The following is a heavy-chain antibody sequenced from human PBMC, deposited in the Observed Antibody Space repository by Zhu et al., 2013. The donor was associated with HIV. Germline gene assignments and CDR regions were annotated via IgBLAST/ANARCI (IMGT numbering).Heavy chain of an antibody. CDR2: ISAYNGNT. V-gene: IGHV1-18*01. CDR1: LHFTSYG. D-gene: IGHD6-19*01. CDR3: ARDLGYSSGWYGY. Sequence: VQLVQSELSEKPGLSXGLLQGFWLHFTSYGISWVRQAPGQGLEWIGWISAYNGNTNYAQKLQGRVTMTTDTSTSTAYMELRSLRSDDTAVYYCARDLGYSSGWYGYWGQGTLVTVSS. J-gene: IGHJ4*02.